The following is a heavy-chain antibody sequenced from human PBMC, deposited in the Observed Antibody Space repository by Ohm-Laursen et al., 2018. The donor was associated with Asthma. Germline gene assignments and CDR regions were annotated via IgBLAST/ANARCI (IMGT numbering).Heavy chain of an antibody. D-gene: IGHD2-15*01. CDR1: GFTVSSNY. CDR2: IYSCGST. J-gene: IGHJ6*02. CDR3: ARETATGSQNIHYYDLDV. Sequence: SLRLSCAASGFTVSSNYMSWVRQAPGKGLEWVLVIYSCGSTYYADSVKGRFTISRDNSKNTLYLQMNTLRAEDTAVYYCARETATGSQNIHYYDLDVWGQGTTVIVSS. V-gene: IGHV3-53*01.